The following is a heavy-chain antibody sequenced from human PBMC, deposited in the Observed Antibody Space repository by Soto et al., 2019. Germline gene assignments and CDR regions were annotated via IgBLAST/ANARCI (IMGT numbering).Heavy chain of an antibody. V-gene: IGHV3-21*01. CDR1: GFTFSSYS. CDR3: ASDQPGYSYGYGVGY. Sequence: EVQLVESGGGLVKPGGSLRLSCAASGFTFSSYSMNWVRQAPGKGLEWVSSISSSSSYIYYADSVKGRFTISRDNAKNSLYLQLNSLRAEDTAVYYCASDQPGYSYGYGVGYWGQGTLVTVSS. D-gene: IGHD5-18*01. CDR2: ISSSSSYI. J-gene: IGHJ4*02.